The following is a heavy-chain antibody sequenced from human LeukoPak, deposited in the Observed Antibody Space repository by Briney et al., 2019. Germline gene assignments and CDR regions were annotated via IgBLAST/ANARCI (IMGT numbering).Heavy chain of an antibody. J-gene: IGHJ4*02. CDR1: GGSISSSNW. V-gene: IGHV4-4*02. CDR3: AREGGGQTFDY. D-gene: IGHD3-16*01. CDR2: IYHSGST. Sequence: SGTLSLTCAVSGGSISSSNWGSWVRQPPGKGLEWIGEIYHSGSTNYNPSLKSRVTISVDTSKNQFSLKLSSVTAADTSVYDCAREGGGQTFDYWGQGTLVTVSS.